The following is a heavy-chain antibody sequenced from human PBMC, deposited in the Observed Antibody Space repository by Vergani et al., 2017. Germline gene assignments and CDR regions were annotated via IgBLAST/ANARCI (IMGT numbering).Heavy chain of an antibody. Sequence: EVQLVQSGAEVKKPGESLKISCKGSGYSCTNYWIAWVRQMPGKGLEWMRIFYPGDSNTRYSPSFQGQVTFSADKSISTAYLQWSSLKASDTAIYYCAQYHGSGRNGMDVWGQGTTVAVS. D-gene: IGHD3-10*01. CDR3: AQYHGSGRNGMDV. CDR2: FYPGDSNT. CDR1: GYSCTNYW. J-gene: IGHJ6*02. V-gene: IGHV5-51*01.